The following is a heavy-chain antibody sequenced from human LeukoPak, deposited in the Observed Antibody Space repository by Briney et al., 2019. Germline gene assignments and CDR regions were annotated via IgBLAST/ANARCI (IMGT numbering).Heavy chain of an antibody. CDR1: GFTLSTYT. D-gene: IGHD5-24*01. CDR2: ISSSSSYI. Sequence: GGSLRLSCPASGFTLSTYTMNWVRQAPGKGLEWVSSISSSSSYIYYADSVKGRFTISRDDAKNSLSLQMNSLRAEDTAVYYCTRDSGWLTIAFDIWGQGTMVTVSS. J-gene: IGHJ3*02. V-gene: IGHV3-21*01. CDR3: TRDSGWLTIAFDI.